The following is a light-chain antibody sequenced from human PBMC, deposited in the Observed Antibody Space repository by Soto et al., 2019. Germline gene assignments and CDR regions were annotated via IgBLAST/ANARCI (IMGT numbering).Light chain of an antibody. Sequence: QSVVTQPGSVSGSPGQSITLSCTGPRSDVGGYNYVSWYQQHPGKAPKLMIYDVSNRPSGVSNRFSGSKSGNTASLTISGLQAEDEADYYCSSYTSSSLHVFGTGTKVTVL. CDR3: SSYTSSSLHV. CDR1: RSDVGGYNY. J-gene: IGLJ1*01. V-gene: IGLV2-14*03. CDR2: DVS.